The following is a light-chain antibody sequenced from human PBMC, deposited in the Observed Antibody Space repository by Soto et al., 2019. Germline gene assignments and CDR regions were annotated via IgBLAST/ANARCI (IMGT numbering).Light chain of an antibody. CDR1: QNIDNW. CDR2: SAS. J-gene: IGKJ5*01. CDR3: HKCNSFRIP. V-gene: IGKV1-12*01. Sequence: DIQMTQSPSSVSASVGDRVTITCRASQNIDNWLAWYQQKPGKAPHLLIYSASTLQNGVPSRFRGSGSGTDFTLTISSLLPEDFETYYCHKCNSFRIPFGQGTRLEIK.